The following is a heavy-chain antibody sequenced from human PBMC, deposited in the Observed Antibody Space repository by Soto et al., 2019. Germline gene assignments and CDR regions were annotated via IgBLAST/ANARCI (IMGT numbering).Heavy chain of an antibody. J-gene: IGHJ4*02. CDR1: GFSLSTSGVG. CDR2: IYWDDDK. Sequence: QITLKESGPTLVKPTQTLTLTCTFSGFSLSTSGVGVGWIRQPPGKALEWLALIYWDDDKRYSPSLKSRLTITKDTSKNQVVLTMTNMDPVDTATYYGGSHYYDSSGYYHDYWGQGTLVTVSS. CDR3: GSHYYDSSGYYHDY. D-gene: IGHD3-22*01. V-gene: IGHV2-5*02.